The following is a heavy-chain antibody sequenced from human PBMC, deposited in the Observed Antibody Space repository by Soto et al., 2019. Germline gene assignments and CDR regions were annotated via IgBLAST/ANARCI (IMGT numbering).Heavy chain of an antibody. Sequence: ASVKVSCKASGYTFINYGFSWVRQAPGQGLEWMGWISAYNGNTNYVQKLQGRVTMTTDTSTNTAYMELRSLRSDDTAVYYCARDSITGVTYYQYWGQGTQVTVSS. CDR2: ISAYNGNT. J-gene: IGHJ4*02. CDR1: GYTFINYG. CDR3: ARDSITGVTYYQY. V-gene: IGHV1-18*01. D-gene: IGHD1-20*01.